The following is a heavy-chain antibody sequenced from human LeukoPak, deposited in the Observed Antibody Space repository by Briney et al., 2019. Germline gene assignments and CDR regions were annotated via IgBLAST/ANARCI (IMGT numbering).Heavy chain of an antibody. V-gene: IGHV3-23*01. CDR1: GFTSSSYA. CDR2: ISGSGGST. D-gene: IGHD3-3*01. CDR3: AKVNYDFWSGYYPFDY. Sequence: GGSLRLSCAASGFTSSSYAMSWVRQAPGKGLEWVSAISGSGGSTYYADSVKGRFTISRDNSKNTLYLQMNSLRAEDTAVYYCAKVNYDFWSGYYPFDYWGQGTLVTVPS. J-gene: IGHJ4*02.